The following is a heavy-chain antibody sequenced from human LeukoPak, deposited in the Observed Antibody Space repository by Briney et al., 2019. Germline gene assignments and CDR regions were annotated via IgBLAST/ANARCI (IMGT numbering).Heavy chain of an antibody. D-gene: IGHD6-13*01. CDR3: ARGISSSSWKWFDP. V-gene: IGHV3-53*04. CDR2: IYSGGST. CDR1: GFTVSSNY. J-gene: IGHJ5*02. Sequence: GGSLRLSCAASGFTVSSNYMIWVRQAPGKGLEWVSVIYSGGSTYYADSVKGRFTISRHNSKNTLYLQMNSLRAEDTAVYYCARGISSSSWKWFDPWGQGTLVTVSS.